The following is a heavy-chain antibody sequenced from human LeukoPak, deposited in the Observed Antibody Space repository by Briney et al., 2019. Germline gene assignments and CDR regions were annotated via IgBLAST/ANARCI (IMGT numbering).Heavy chain of an antibody. CDR1: GYTFTSYD. CDR3: VRGLSASIWNAFDI. Sequence: ASVKVSCKASGYTFTSYDINWVRQATGQGLEWMGWMNPNSGNTGYAQKFQGRVTMTRNTSISTAYMELSSLRSEDTAVYYCVRGLSASIWNAFDIWGQGTMVTVSS. V-gene: IGHV1-8*01. CDR2: MNPNSGNT. J-gene: IGHJ3*02. D-gene: IGHD1-1*01.